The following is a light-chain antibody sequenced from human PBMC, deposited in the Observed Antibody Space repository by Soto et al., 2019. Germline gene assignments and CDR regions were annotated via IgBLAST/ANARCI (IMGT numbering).Light chain of an antibody. V-gene: IGLV2-14*01. CDR2: EVS. CDR3: SSYTSSSTLGV. J-gene: IGLJ3*02. CDR1: SSDVGGYNY. Sequence: QPASVSGSPGQSITISCTGTSSDVGGYNYVSWYQQHPGKAPKLMIYEVSNRPSGVSNRFSGSKSGNTASLTISGLQAEDEADYYCSSYTSSSTLGVFGGGTQLTVL.